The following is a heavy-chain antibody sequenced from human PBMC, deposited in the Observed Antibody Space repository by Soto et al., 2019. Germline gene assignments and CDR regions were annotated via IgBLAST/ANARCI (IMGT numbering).Heavy chain of an antibody. CDR3: ARGPTEYCSGGSCYRDGAFDI. V-gene: IGHV3-13*01. CDR2: IGTAGDT. Sequence: EVQLVESGGGLVQPGGSLRLSCAASGFTFSSYDMHWVRQATGKGLEWVSAIGTAGDTYYPGSVKGRCTISRENAKNSLYLQMNSLRAGDTAVYYCARGPTEYCSGGSCYRDGAFDIWGQGTMVTVSS. CDR1: GFTFSSYD. J-gene: IGHJ3*02. D-gene: IGHD2-15*01.